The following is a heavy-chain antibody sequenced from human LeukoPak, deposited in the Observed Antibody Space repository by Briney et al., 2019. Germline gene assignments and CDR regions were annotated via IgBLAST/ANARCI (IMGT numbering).Heavy chain of an antibody. CDR2: INHSGST. Sequence: GSLRLSCTASGFTFGDYAMTWVRQAPGKGLEWIGEINHSGSTNYNPSLESRVTMSIDTSNNQFSLRMSSVTAADTAVYYCARLAAGTWSYDYWGQGSLVTVSS. J-gene: IGHJ4*02. V-gene: IGHV4-34*01. D-gene: IGHD6-25*01. CDR1: GFTFGDYA. CDR3: ARLAAGTWSYDY.